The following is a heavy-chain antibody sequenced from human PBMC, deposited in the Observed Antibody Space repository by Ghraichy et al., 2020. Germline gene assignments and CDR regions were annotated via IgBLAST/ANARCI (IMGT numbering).Heavy chain of an antibody. Sequence: SQTLSLTCAVSGGSISSSYLSWIRQPPGKGLEWIGEIQNAVYSNYNPSLKSRVTISGDTSKNQVSLKLISVTAAETAVYYCVRGWSGVVAGNWGQGTLVTVSS. V-gene: IGHV4-34*01. D-gene: IGHD6-19*01. CDR1: GGSISSSY. J-gene: IGHJ4*02. CDR2: IQNAVYS. CDR3: VRGWSGVVAGN.